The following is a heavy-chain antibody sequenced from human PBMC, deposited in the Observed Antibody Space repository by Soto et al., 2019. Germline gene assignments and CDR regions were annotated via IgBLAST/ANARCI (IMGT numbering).Heavy chain of an antibody. D-gene: IGHD6-6*01. V-gene: IGHV3-30*18. CDR1: GFTFSSYG. CDR2: ISYDGSNK. Sequence: GGSLRLSCAASGFTFSSYGMHWVRQAPGKGLEWVAVISYDGSNKYYADSVKGRFTISRDNSKNTLYLQMNSLRAEDTAVYCCAKDHGSIAEPAYFDYWGQGTLVTVSS. J-gene: IGHJ4*02. CDR3: AKDHGSIAEPAYFDY.